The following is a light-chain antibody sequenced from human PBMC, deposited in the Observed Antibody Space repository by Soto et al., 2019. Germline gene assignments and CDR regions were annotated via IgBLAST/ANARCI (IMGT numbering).Light chain of an antibody. Sequence: EVVLTQSPVPLSLSPGERATLSCRASQSFRGLLAWYQQKPGQAPRLLIYDAYNRATGISPRFSGSGSGTDFTLTISSLEPEDSAVYYCQQRHMWPITFGQGTRLEIK. CDR2: DAY. J-gene: IGKJ5*01. V-gene: IGKV3-11*01. CDR3: QQRHMWPIT. CDR1: QSFRGL.